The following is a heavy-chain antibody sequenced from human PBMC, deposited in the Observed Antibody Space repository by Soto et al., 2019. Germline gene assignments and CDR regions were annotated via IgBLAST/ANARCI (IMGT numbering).Heavy chain of an antibody. Sequence: QVQLVQYGAEMKKPGSSVKVSCKTSGGAFSNFAVSWVRQAPGQGLEWVGGITPILGTPSYAQKFQGRVTITADVSTTSAYMEITSLTSEDTALYYCVRGGSGSRGDYWGQGTLVTVSS. J-gene: IGHJ4*02. CDR2: ITPILGTP. D-gene: IGHD3-10*01. CDR3: VRGGSGSRGDY. V-gene: IGHV1-69*01. CDR1: GGAFSNFA.